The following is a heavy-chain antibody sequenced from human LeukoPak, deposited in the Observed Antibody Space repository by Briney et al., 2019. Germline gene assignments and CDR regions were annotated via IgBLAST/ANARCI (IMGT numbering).Heavy chain of an antibody. CDR2: IYYSGST. J-gene: IGHJ4*02. D-gene: IGHD2-2*02. Sequence: SETLSLTCTASGGSISSYYWSWIRQPPGKGLEWIGYIYYSGSTNYNPSLKSRVTISVDTSKNQFSLKLSSVTAADTAVYYCARLEVVPAAIDWGQGNLVTVSS. CDR3: ARLEVVPAAID. V-gene: IGHV4-59*01. CDR1: GGSISSYY.